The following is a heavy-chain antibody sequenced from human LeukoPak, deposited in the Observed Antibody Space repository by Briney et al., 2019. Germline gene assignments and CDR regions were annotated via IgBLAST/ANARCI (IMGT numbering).Heavy chain of an antibody. Sequence: SETLSLTCAVPGYSISSGYYWGWIRQPPGKGLEWIGSIYHSGSTYYNPSLKSRVTISVDTSKNQFSLKLSSVTAADTAVYYCARQGYYGSGRVPSIWGQGTMVTVSS. V-gene: IGHV4-38-2*01. D-gene: IGHD3-10*01. J-gene: IGHJ3*02. CDR1: GYSISSGYY. CDR2: IYHSGST. CDR3: ARQGYYGSGRVPSI.